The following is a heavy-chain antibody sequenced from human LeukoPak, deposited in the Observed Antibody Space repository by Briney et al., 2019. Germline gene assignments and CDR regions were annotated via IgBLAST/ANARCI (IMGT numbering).Heavy chain of an antibody. CDR3: ARDGVRRAPGWFDT. CDR1: GYTSTSYG. Sequence: ASVKVSCKASGYTSTSYGISWVRQAPGQGLEWMGWISGYNGYTHYAHNLQGRVTMTTDTSTSTAYMELRSLRSDDTAIYYCARDGVRRAPGWFDTWGQGTLVTVSS. D-gene: IGHD3-10*01. CDR2: ISGYNGYT. J-gene: IGHJ5*02. V-gene: IGHV1-18*01.